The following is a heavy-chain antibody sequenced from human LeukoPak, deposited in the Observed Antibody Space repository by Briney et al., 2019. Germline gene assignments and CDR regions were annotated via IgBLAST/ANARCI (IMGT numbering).Heavy chain of an antibody. V-gene: IGHV3-7*01. CDR1: GFTFSTYW. D-gene: IGHD1-26*01. J-gene: IGHJ5*02. CDR2: MNQDGSGR. CDR3: TREDRVGGSLDA. Sequence: GSLRLSCTASGFTFSTYWMSWVRQASGKGLEWVASMNQDGSGRHYSDSVKGRFTISRDNAKNSVSLQMNSLRVEDTALYYCTREDRVGGSLDAWGQGTLVTVSS.